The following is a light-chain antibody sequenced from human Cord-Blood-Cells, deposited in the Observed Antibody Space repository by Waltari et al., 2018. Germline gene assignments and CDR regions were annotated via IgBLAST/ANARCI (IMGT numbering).Light chain of an antibody. CDR1: SSDVGSYNI. CDR3: CSYAGSSTVV. Sequence: QSALTQPASVSGSPGQSITISCTGTSSDVGSYNIVSWYQQHPGKAPKLMIYEVSKRPSGVSNRFSGSKSSNTASLTISGLQAEDEADYYCCSYAGSSTVVFGGGTKLTVL. CDR2: EVS. J-gene: IGLJ2*01. V-gene: IGLV2-23*02.